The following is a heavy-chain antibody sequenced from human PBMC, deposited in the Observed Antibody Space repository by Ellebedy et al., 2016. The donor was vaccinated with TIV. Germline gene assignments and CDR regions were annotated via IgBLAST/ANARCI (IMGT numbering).Heavy chain of an antibody. Sequence: GESLKISCAASGFTFNSYVMSWVRQAPGKGLEWVSTISGSGSTTHYADSVTGRFTISRDNSKNTLYLQMNSLRAEDTAVYYCARDQEWLGYFDYWGQGTLVTVSS. V-gene: IGHV3-23*01. D-gene: IGHD5-12*01. CDR1: GFTFNSYV. CDR3: ARDQEWLGYFDY. CDR2: ISGSGSTT. J-gene: IGHJ4*02.